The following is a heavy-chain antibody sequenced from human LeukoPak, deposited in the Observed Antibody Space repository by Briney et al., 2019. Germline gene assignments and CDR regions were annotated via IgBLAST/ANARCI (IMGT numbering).Heavy chain of an antibody. V-gene: IGHV3-9*01. CDR1: GFTFGDYA. D-gene: IGHD3-3*01. J-gene: IGHJ4*02. CDR2: ISWNSGSI. Sequence: PGGSLRLSCAASGFTFGDYAMHWVRQAPGKGLEWVSGISWNSGSIGYADSVKGRFTISRDNAKNSLYLQMNSLRAEDTALYYCAKARYYDFWSGYAFDYWGQGTLVTVSS. CDR3: AKARYYDFWSGYAFDY.